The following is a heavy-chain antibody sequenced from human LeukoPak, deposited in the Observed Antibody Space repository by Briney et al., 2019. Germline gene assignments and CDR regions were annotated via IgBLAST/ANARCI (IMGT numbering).Heavy chain of an antibody. Sequence: VASVKVSCKAPGYTFTGYYMHWVRQAPGQGLEWMGWINPNSGGTNYAQKFQGRVTMTRDTSISTAYMELSRLRSDDTAVYYCARDPRWGPTGTDDAFDIWGQGTMVTVSS. D-gene: IGHD1-14*01. J-gene: IGHJ3*02. CDR1: GYTFTGYY. CDR3: ARDPRWGPTGTDDAFDI. CDR2: INPNSGGT. V-gene: IGHV1-2*02.